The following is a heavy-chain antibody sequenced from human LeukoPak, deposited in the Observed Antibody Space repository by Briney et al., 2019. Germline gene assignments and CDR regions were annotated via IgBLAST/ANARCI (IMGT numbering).Heavy chain of an antibody. D-gene: IGHD3-22*01. CDR1: GDSISRSNFY. Sequence: PSETLSLTCTVSGDSISRSNFYWGWIRQPPGKGLERVGSVHYSGSNYYNPSLKSRVTISVDTSKNQFSLKLTSVTAADTAVYYCARPTYYDNSGYYYWGQGTLVTVSS. CDR3: ARPTYYDNSGYYY. CDR2: VHYSGSN. V-gene: IGHV4-39*01. J-gene: IGHJ4*02.